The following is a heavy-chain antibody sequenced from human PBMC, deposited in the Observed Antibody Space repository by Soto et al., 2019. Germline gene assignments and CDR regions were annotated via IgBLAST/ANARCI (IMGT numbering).Heavy chain of an antibody. CDR2: IIPIFGTA. CDR1: GGTFSSYA. D-gene: IGHD3-3*01. Sequence: SVKVSCKAAGGTFSSYAISRVRQDHGQGLEWMGGIIPIFGTANYAQKFQGRVTITADESTSTAYMELSSLRSEDTAVYYCARDQGTIFGMDPRRNYYYYGMDVWGQGTTVTFSS. CDR3: ARDQGTIFGMDPRRNYYYYGMDV. J-gene: IGHJ6*02. V-gene: IGHV1-69*01.